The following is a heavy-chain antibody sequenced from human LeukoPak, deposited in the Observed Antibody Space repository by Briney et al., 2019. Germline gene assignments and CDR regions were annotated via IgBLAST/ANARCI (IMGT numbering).Heavy chain of an antibody. V-gene: IGHV4-39*07. CDR2: INHSGST. D-gene: IGHD3-22*01. J-gene: IGHJ3*02. CDR3: ARGLMIVAPNAFDI. CDR1: GGSISSGGYY. Sequence: SETLSLTCTVSGGSISSGGYYWSWIRQPPGKGLEWIGEINHSGSTNYNPSLKSRVTISVDTSKNQFSLKLSSVTAADTAVYYCARGLMIVAPNAFDIWGQGTMVTVSS.